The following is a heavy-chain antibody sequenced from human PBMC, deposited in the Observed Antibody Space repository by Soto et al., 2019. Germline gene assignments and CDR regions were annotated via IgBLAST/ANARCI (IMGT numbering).Heavy chain of an antibody. V-gene: IGHV4-39*01. CDR2: IYYSGST. CDR1: GGSISSSDYW. Sequence: QRELQESGPGLVKPAETLSLTCTVSGGSISSSDYWWGWIRQPPGKGLEWIGSIYYSGSTYYNPSLKSRVIISVDTSKNQFSLRLSSVTAADTAVYYCARQIGRGSWSLDHWGQGTLVTVSS. D-gene: IGHD6-13*01. CDR3: ARQIGRGSWSLDH. J-gene: IGHJ4*02.